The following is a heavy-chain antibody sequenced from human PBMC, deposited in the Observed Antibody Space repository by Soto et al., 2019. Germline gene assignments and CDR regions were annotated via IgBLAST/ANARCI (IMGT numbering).Heavy chain of an antibody. Sequence: GGSLRLSCAASGFTFSSYWMHWVRQAPGKGLVWVSRINSDGSSTSYADSVKGRFTISRDNAKNTLYLQMNSLRAEDTAVYYCARGRREVVAATYYYYYYMDVWGKGTTVTVSS. J-gene: IGHJ6*03. CDR2: INSDGSST. CDR3: ARGRREVVAATYYYYYYMDV. CDR1: GFTFSSYW. D-gene: IGHD2-15*01. V-gene: IGHV3-74*01.